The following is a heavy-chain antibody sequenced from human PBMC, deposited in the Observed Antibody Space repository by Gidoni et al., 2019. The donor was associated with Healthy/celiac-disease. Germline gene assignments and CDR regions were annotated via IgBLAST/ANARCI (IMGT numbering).Heavy chain of an antibody. D-gene: IGHD5-18*01. CDR3: ASEVDTAMGIRFDY. CDR1: GGSFSGYY. V-gene: IGHV4-34*12. Sequence: QVQLQPCGAGLLKPSETLSPPSAVYGGSFSGYYWSWISQPPGKGLEWIGENIHSGSTNYNPTLKSRVTISVDTTKNQCSLKLSSVTAADTAVYYCASEVDTAMGIRFDYWGQGTLVTVSS. J-gene: IGHJ4*02. CDR2: NIHSGST.